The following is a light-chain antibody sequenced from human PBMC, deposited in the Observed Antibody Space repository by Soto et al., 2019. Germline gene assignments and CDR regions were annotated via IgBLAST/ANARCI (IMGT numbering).Light chain of an antibody. Sequence: EIVMPQSPATLSVSPVERATLSCRASQSVSSNLAWYQQKPGQAPRLLIYGASTRATGIPARFSGSGSGTDFTLTITRLEPEDFAVYYCQQRSNWPITFGQGTRLEIK. V-gene: IGKV3-15*01. CDR3: QQRSNWPIT. CDR2: GAS. J-gene: IGKJ5*01. CDR1: QSVSSN.